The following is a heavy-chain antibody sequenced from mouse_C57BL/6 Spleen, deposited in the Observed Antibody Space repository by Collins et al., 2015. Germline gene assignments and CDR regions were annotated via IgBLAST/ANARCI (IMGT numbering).Heavy chain of an antibody. CDR3: ARDSTVVEGYWYFDV. D-gene: IGHD1-1*01. CDR1: GYSFTGYY. Sequence: LVKTGASVKISCKASGYSFTGYYMHWVRQSHGKSLEWIGSISCYNGATTCNQKFKGKATFTVDTSSSTAYIQFNSLTSEDSAVYYCARDSTVVEGYWYFDVWGAGTTVTVSS. CDR2: ISCYNGAT. J-gene: IGHJ1*01. V-gene: IGHV1S34*01.